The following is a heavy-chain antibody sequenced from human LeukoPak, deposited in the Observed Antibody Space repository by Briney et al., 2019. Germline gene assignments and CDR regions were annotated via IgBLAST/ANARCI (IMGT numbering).Heavy chain of an antibody. D-gene: IGHD3-10*01. Sequence: SETLSLTCAVYGGSFSGYYWSWIRQPPGKGLEWIGEINHGGSTNYNPSLKSRVTISVDTSKNQFSLKLSSVTAADTAVYYCARLRVPYMDVWGKGTTVTISS. CDR3: ARLRVPYMDV. J-gene: IGHJ6*03. CDR2: INHGGST. CDR1: GGSFSGYY. V-gene: IGHV4-34*01.